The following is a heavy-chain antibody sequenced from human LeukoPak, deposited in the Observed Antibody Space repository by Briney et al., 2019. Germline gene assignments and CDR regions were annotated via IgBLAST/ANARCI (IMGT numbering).Heavy chain of an antibody. CDR1: GGSISNYY. D-gene: IGHD5-12*01. J-gene: IGHJ5*02. CDR2: IYSSGTT. Sequence: PSETLSLTCTVSGGSISNYYWSWIRQPAGKGLEWIGRIYSSGTTIYNPSLKSRVTMLVDTSKNQFSLKLSSVTAADTAVYFCASGSSGYDPWGQGTLVTVSS. V-gene: IGHV4-4*07. CDR3: ASGSSGYDP.